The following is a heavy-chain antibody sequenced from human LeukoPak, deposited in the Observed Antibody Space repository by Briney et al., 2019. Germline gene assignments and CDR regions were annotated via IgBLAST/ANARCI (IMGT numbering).Heavy chain of an antibody. CDR2: IYPSSGGT. D-gene: IGHD2-2*02. V-gene: IGHV1-2*02. Sequence: ASVKVSCKTSGYTFTGHHIHWVRQAPAQGLEWMGWIYPSSGGTQYGQKFKGRVTMTRDTSVSTAYMELTRLQFDDTAVYYCARGYCSSTSCYIDYWGQGTLVTVSS. CDR3: ARGYCSSTSCYIDY. J-gene: IGHJ4*02. CDR1: GYTFTGHH.